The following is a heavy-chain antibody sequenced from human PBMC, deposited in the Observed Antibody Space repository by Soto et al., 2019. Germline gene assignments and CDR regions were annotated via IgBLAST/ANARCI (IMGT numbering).Heavy chain of an antibody. D-gene: IGHD3-16*01. V-gene: IGHV3-23*01. CDR1: GFPFSSYA. J-gene: IGHJ3*02. CDR2: ISGSGGRT. Sequence: EMQLLESGAGLVQPGGSLRLSCVASGFPFSSYAMSWVRQTPGKGLEWVSGISGSGGRTYYADSVKGRFTISRDHSNNTLSLQMHSLRVEETGVYFCAKGGYYSLFDIWGQGTMVTVSA. CDR3: AKGGYYSLFDI.